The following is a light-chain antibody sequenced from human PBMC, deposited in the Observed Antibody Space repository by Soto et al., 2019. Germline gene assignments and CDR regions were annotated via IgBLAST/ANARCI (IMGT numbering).Light chain of an antibody. CDR3: QQNAIIPPWT. CDR2: AAS. CDR1: QSVSRS. V-gene: IGKV1-39*01. J-gene: IGKJ1*01. Sequence: QLTQSPSSLSASVGDRVMITCRASQSVSRSLNWYQQKTGQAPKLLIYAASTLHSGVPSRFSGSGSGTEFTLTISSLQPEDFATYYCQQNAIIPPWTFGQGTKVDIK.